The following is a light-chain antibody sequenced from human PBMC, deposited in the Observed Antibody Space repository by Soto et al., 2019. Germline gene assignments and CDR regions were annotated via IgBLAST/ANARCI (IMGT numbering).Light chain of an antibody. V-gene: IGKV1-5*01. Sequence: DIQMTQSPSTLSASVGDRVTITCRASQSISSWLAWYQQKPGKDPKLLIYDASSLESGVPSRFSGSGSGTEFTLTISSLQPDDFATYYCQQYNSYPLTFGQGTKVEIK. CDR1: QSISSW. CDR3: QQYNSYPLT. CDR2: DAS. J-gene: IGKJ1*01.